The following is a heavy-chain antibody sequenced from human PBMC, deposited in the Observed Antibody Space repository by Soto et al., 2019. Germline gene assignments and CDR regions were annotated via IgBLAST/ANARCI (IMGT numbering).Heavy chain of an antibody. Sequence: GESLKISCNASGYSFTSYWIAWVRQMPGKGLEYMGLIYPRDSDFRYSPSFQGRVTISADTSTSTAYLQWTSLEASETAMYYCARKYVSAATLPLLSYYYWGQGTLVTVSS. CDR1: GYSFTSYW. CDR2: IYPRDSDF. J-gene: IGHJ4*02. CDR3: ARKYVSAATLPLLSYYY. V-gene: IGHV5-51*01. D-gene: IGHD6-25*01.